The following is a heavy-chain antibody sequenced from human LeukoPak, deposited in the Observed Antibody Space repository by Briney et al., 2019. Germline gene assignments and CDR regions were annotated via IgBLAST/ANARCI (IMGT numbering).Heavy chain of an antibody. V-gene: IGHV1-2*02. J-gene: IGHJ4*02. CDR2: INPNRGGT. CDR3: ARAVVATPLNAYYFDY. CDR1: VYTFTRYY. D-gene: IGHD5-12*01. Sequence: GASVTVSCKASVYTFTRYYMHWVRQAPGQGLEWMGWINPNRGGTNYAQNFQGRVTITSDTSISTAYMELSRLRSDDTAVYYCARAVVATPLNAYYFDYWGQGTLVTVSS.